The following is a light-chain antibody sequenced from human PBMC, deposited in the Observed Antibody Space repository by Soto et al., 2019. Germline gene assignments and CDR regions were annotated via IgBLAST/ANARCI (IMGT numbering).Light chain of an antibody. V-gene: IGKV1-39*01. J-gene: IGKJ5*01. Sequence: DIQMTQSPSSLSASVGNRVTITCRASQTISTYLNWYQQKPGKAPKLLIFNAFTLQTGVPSRFSGSGSGTDFTLTISSLQSEDFAVYYCQQYNNWPLITFGQGTRLEIK. CDR1: QTISTY. CDR2: NAF. CDR3: QQYNNWPLIT.